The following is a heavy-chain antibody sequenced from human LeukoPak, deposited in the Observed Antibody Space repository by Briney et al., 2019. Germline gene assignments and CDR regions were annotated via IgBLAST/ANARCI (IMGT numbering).Heavy chain of an antibody. Sequence: SETLSLTCTVSGYSMSSGYYWGWIRQPPGTGLEWIGSMYHTGSTYYNPSLKSRVTIPVHTSKNQFYLKLSSVTAADTAVYYCARGIWGSGFYYMDVWGKGTTVTISS. V-gene: IGHV4-38-2*02. CDR1: GYSMSSGYY. J-gene: IGHJ6*03. CDR2: MYHTGST. D-gene: IGHD3-10*01. CDR3: ARGIWGSGFYYMDV.